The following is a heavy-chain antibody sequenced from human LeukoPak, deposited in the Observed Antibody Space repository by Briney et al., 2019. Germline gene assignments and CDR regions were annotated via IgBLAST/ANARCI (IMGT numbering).Heavy chain of an antibody. D-gene: IGHD3-22*01. CDR1: GYTFTSYG. V-gene: IGHV1-18*01. J-gene: IGHJ4*02. CDR3: ARTLRIAAYYYDSSGYSDFDY. CDR2: ISAYNGNT. Sequence: ASVKVSCKASGYTFTSYGISWVRQAPGQGLEWMGWISAYNGNTNYAQKLQGRVTMTTDTSTSTAYMELRSLRSDDTAVYYCARTLRIAAYYYDSSGYSDFDYGGQGPLVTVSS.